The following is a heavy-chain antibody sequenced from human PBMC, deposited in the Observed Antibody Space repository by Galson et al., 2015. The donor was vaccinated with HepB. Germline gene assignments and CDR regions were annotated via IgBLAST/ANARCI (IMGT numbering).Heavy chain of an antibody. CDR3: ALGYCSSTSCPNEAFDI. V-gene: IGHV3-30*03. CDR2: ISYDGSNK. D-gene: IGHD2-2*01. J-gene: IGHJ3*02. Sequence: SLRLSCAASGFTFSSYGMHWVRQAPGKGLEWVAVISYDGSNKYYADSVKGRFTISRDNSKNTLYLQMNSLRAEDTAVYYCALGYCSSTSCPNEAFDIWCQGTMVTVSS. CDR1: GFTFSSYG.